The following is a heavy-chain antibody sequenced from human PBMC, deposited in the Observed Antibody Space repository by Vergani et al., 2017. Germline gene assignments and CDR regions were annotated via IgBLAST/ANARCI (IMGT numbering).Heavy chain of an antibody. J-gene: IGHJ4*02. V-gene: IGHV1-69*13. CDR2: IIPIFGTT. CDR3: ARSSGYYSYYFDF. CDR1: GGTLSSNS. D-gene: IGHD3-22*01. Sequence: QGQLAQSGAEVKKPGSSVKVFCKASGGTLSSNSISWVRQAPGQGLEWMGRIIPIFGTTNYAQKFQGRVTFLADKSTSTAYMELSSLRSEDTAVYYCARSSGYYSYYFDFWGQGTLVTVSS.